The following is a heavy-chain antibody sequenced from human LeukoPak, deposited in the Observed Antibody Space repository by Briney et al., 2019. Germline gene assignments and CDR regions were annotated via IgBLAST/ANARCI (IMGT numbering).Heavy chain of an antibody. V-gene: IGHV4-59*01. Sequence: SETLSLTCTVSGGSISTYYRSWIRQPPGERLEWIGYIYYSGSTNYNPSLKSRVTISVDTSKNLFSLKLTSLTAADTAVYYCARFHGSSSTSDYWGQGTLVTVSS. CDR3: ARFHGSSSTSDY. J-gene: IGHJ4*02. D-gene: IGHD6-6*01. CDR1: GGSISTYY. CDR2: IYYSGST.